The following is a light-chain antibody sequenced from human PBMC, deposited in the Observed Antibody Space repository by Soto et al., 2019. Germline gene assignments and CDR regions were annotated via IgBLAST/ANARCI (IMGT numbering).Light chain of an antibody. CDR1: SSDVGGYNY. Sequence: QSALTQPRSVSGSRGQSVTISCTGTSSDVGGYNYVSWYQQHPGKAPKLMIYDVSKRPSGVPDRFSGSKSGNTASLTISGLQAEDEADYSCCSYAGSYTIYVFGTGTKVTVL. V-gene: IGLV2-11*01. CDR2: DVS. CDR3: CSYAGSYTIYV. J-gene: IGLJ1*01.